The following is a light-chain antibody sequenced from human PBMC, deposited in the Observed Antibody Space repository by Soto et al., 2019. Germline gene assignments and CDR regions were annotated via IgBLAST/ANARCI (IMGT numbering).Light chain of an antibody. CDR2: KAS. CDR3: QHYNSYSEA. Sequence: DIQMSQSPFTLSASVGVGVTIVCRASQRISTWLAWYQQKPGKAPKLLIYKASTLKSGVPSRFSGSGSETEFTLTISSLQPDDFATYYCQHYNSYSEAFGQGTKVDIK. V-gene: IGKV1-5*03. CDR1: QRISTW. J-gene: IGKJ1*01.